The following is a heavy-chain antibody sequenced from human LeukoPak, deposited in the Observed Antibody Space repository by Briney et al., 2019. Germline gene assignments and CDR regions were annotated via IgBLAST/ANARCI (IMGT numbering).Heavy chain of an antibody. D-gene: IGHD3-10*01. CDR2: IYTSGST. CDR3: ARERVGEFNWFDP. CDR1: GGSISSGSYY. J-gene: IGHJ5*02. V-gene: IGHV4-61*02. Sequence: PSETLSLTCTVSGGSISSGSYYWSWIRQPAGKGLEWIGRIYTSGSTNYNPSLKSRVTISVDTSKNQFSLKLSSVTAADTAVYYCARERVGEFNWFDPWGQGTLVTVSS.